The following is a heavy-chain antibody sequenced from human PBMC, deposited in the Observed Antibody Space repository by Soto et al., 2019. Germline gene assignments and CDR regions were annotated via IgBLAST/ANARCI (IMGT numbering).Heavy chain of an antibody. CDR1: GYTFTGYY. CDR3: ARGEGQNYYGSGSWKRVAGMDV. D-gene: IGHD3-10*01. J-gene: IGHJ6*02. V-gene: IGHV1-2*04. Sequence: ASVKVSCKASGYTFTGYYMHWVRQAPGQGLEWMGWINPNSGGTNYAQKFQGWVTMTRDTSISTAYMELSRLRSDDTAVYYCARGEGQNYYGSGSWKRVAGMDVWGQGTTVTVSS. CDR2: INPNSGGT.